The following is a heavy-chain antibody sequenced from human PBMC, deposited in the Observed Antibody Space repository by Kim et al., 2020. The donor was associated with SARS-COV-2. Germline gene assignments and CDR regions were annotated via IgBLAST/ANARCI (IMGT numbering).Heavy chain of an antibody. V-gene: IGHV3-48*03. D-gene: IGHD3-3*01. J-gene: IGHJ4*02. CDR2: ISSSGSTI. CDR3: ARDGAGGRGSDFWSGYYVYFDY. CDR1: GFTFSSYE. Sequence: GGSLRLSCAASGFTFSSYEMNWVRQAPGKGLEWVSYISSSGSTIYYADSVKGRFTISRDNAKNSLYLQMNSLRAEDTAVYYCARDGAGGRGSDFWSGYYVYFDYWGQGTLVTVSS.